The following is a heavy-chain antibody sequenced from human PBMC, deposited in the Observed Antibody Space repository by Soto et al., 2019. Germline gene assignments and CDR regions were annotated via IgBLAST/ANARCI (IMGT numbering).Heavy chain of an antibody. V-gene: IGHV1-2*04. CDR1: GYTFTGYY. Sequence: GPVKVSCKASGYTFTGYYMRWVRQSAAKGLEWMGWINPNSGGTNYAQKFQGWVTMTRDTSISTAYMELSRLTSDDTAVYYCARAFRSGYYNEHYFDYWGQGNLVTVSS. D-gene: IGHD3-3*01. CDR3: ARAFRSGYYNEHYFDY. CDR2: INPNSGGT. J-gene: IGHJ4*02.